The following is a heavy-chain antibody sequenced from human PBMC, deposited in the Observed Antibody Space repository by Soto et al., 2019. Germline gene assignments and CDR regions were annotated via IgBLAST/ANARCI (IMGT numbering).Heavy chain of an antibody. CDR1: GGSFSGYY. CDR3: ARELEPGIAAAGSAYYYYYYMDV. V-gene: IGHV4-34*01. J-gene: IGHJ6*03. CDR2: INHSGST. Sequence: SETLSLTCAVYGGSFSGYYWSWIRQPPGKGLEWIGEINHSGSTNYNPSLKSRVTISVDTSKNQFSLKLSSVTAADTAVYYCARELEPGIAAAGSAYYYYYYMDVWGKGTTVTVSS. D-gene: IGHD6-13*01.